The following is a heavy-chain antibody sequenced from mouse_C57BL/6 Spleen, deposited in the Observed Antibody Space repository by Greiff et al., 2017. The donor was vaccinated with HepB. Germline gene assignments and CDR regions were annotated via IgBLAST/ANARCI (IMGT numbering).Heavy chain of an antibody. CDR3: AREEAYYSNEAWFAY. V-gene: IGHV1-7*01. Sequence: QVQLKESGAELAKPGASVKLSCKASGYTFTSYWMHWVKQRPGQGLEWIGYINPSSGYTKYNQKFKDKATLTADKSSSTAYMQLSSLTYEDSAVYYCAREEAYYSNEAWFAYWGQGTLVTVSA. CDR2: INPSSGYT. D-gene: IGHD2-5*01. J-gene: IGHJ3*01. CDR1: GYTFTSYW.